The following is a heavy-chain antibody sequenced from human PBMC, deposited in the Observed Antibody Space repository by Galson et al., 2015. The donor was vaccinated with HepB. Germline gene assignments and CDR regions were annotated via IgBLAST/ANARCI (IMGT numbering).Heavy chain of an antibody. CDR1: GYTLTELS. V-gene: IGHV1-24*01. Sequence: SVKVSCKVSGYTLTELSMHWVRQAPGKGLEWMGGFDPEDGETIYVQKFQGRVTMTEDTSTDTTYMELSSLRSEDTAVYYCATFSVTFDAFDIWGRGTLVTVSS. J-gene: IGHJ3*02. CDR3: ATFSVTFDAFDI. D-gene: IGHD5-18*01. CDR2: FDPEDGET.